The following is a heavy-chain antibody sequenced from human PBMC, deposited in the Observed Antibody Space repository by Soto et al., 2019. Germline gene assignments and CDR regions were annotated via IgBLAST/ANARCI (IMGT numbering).Heavy chain of an antibody. D-gene: IGHD2-15*01. CDR1: GYTFTGFH. J-gene: IGHJ6*02. CDR3: AKCLWTVGHCSGGSCYDGMDV. V-gene: IGHV1-2*02. CDR2: INPKSGDT. Sequence: QVQLVQSGAEVKKPGASVKVSCEASGYTFTGFHLHWVRQAPGQGLEWMGWINPKSGDTNYAQKFLGRVTMTRDTSISTAYMELIGLNSDDPALYYCAKCLWTVGHCSGGSCYDGMDVWGQGTTGTVSS.